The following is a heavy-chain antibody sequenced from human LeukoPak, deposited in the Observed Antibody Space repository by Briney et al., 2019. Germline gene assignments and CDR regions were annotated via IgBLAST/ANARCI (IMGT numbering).Heavy chain of an antibody. CDR1: GGSFSGYY. J-gene: IGHJ5*02. CDR2: IYYSGST. V-gene: IGHV4-34*09. Sequence: SSETLSLTCAVYGGSFSGYYWSCIRQPPGKGLEWIGYIYYSGSTYYNPSLKSRVTISVDTSKNQFSLKLSSVTAADTAVYYCARDRFAGGNWFDPWGQGTLVTVSA. CDR3: ARDRFAGGNWFDP. D-gene: IGHD3-16*01.